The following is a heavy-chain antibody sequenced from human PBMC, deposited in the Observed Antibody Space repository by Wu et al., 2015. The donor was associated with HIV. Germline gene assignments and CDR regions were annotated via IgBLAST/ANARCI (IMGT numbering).Heavy chain of an antibody. D-gene: IGHD6-13*01. CDR2: INPNSGGT. CDR1: GYTFTGYY. CDR3: AREAHYSSSWRHNWFDP. V-gene: IGHV1-2*02. J-gene: IGHJ5*02. Sequence: QVQLVQSGAEVKKPGASVKVSCKASGYTFTGYYMHWVRQAPGQGLEWMGWINPNSGGTNYAQKFQGRVTMTRDTSISTAYMELSRLRSDDTAVYYCAREAHYSSSWRHNWFDPVGPGNPGHRLL.